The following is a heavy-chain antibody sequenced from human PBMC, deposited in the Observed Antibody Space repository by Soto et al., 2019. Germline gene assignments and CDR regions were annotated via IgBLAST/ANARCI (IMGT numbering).Heavy chain of an antibody. CDR3: ASGGTTVNRRFDF. Sequence: QVKVVQSGAELKKPGSSVRVSCKASGGTSSSYAITWMRQAPGPGLEWMGGIIPILDTTDYAQKFQGRVTFTADESAGTVYMALSSLTSVDTAVYYCASGGTTVNRRFDFWGQGTLVPVSS. V-gene: IGHV1-69*01. D-gene: IGHD4-4*01. J-gene: IGHJ4*02. CDR2: IIPILDTT. CDR1: GGTSSSYA.